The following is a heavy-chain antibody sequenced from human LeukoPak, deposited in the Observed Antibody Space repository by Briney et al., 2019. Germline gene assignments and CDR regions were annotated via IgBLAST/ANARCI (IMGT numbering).Heavy chain of an antibody. J-gene: IGHJ5*02. D-gene: IGHD3-22*01. CDR3: ARGLDSSGYYYNWFDP. V-gene: IGHV5-51*01. CDR2: IYPGDSDT. Sequence: PGESLKISCKGSGYSFTSYWIGWVRQMPGKGLEWMGIIYPGDSDTRYSPSFQGQVTIPADKSISTAYLQWSSLKASDTAMYYCARGLDSSGYYYNWFDPWGQGTLVTVSS. CDR1: GYSFTSYW.